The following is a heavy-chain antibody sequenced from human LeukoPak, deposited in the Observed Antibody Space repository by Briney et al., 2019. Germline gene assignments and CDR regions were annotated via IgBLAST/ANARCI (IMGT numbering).Heavy chain of an antibody. CDR3: ARDDLIPRTYYYDSSGYRYFQH. V-gene: IGHV3-33*01. CDR1: AFTFSGYR. J-gene: IGHJ1*01. D-gene: IGHD3-22*01. Sequence: PGRSLRFSCAASAFTFSGYRMHRVRPAPGKGLEWWAAIWFDGNNKYYADSVKGPFTSSRDNSKNTLFLQMDSLRAEDTAVYYCARDDLIPRTYYYDSSGYRYFQHWGQGTLLTV. CDR2: IWFDGNNK.